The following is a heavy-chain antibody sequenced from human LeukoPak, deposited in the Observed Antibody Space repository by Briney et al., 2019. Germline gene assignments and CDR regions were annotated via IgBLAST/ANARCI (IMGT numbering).Heavy chain of an antibody. CDR3: ATTLLRASTYMDV. CDR2: ISGSGGST. CDR1: GLTLSSYA. Sequence: GGSLRLSCAASGLTLSSYAMSWVRQAPGKGLEWVSGISGSGGSTYYADSVKGRFTISRDNSKNTPYLQMNSLRAEDTAIYYCATTLLRASTYMDVWGKGTTVTVSS. J-gene: IGHJ6*03. V-gene: IGHV3-23*01. D-gene: IGHD1-1*01.